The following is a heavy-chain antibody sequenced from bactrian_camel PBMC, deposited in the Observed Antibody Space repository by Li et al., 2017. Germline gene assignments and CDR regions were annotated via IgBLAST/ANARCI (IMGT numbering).Heavy chain of an antibody. CDR2: ISHGGSMS. CDR3: AARTWLSGGACYTEKSGYNY. J-gene: IGHJ4*01. Sequence: HVQLVESGGGSVQAGGSLRLSCAASGASTACMGWFRQAPGKEREGVAAISHGGSMSYYADSVKGRFTISPVNAKNTLYLRMNSLKPEDTAMYYCAARTWLSGGACYTEKSGYNYWGQGTQVTVS. D-gene: IGHD2*01. V-gene: IGHV3S1*01. CDR1: GASTAC.